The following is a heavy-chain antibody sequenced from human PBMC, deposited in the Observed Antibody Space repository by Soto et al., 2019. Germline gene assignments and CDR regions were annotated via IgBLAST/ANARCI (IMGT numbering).Heavy chain of an antibody. CDR3: ARETYYYDSSGYFTYYFDY. J-gene: IGHJ4*02. Sequence: PSETLSLTCTVSGGSISSGGYYWSWIRQHPGKGLEWIGYIYYSGSTYYNPSLKGRVTISVDTSKNQFSLKLSSVTAADTAVYYCARETYYYDSSGYFTYYFDYWGQGTLVTVSS. CDR1: GGSISSGGYY. CDR2: IYYSGST. V-gene: IGHV4-31*03. D-gene: IGHD3-22*01.